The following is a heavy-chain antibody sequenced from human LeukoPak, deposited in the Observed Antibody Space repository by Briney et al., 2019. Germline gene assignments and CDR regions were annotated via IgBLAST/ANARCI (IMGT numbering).Heavy chain of an antibody. D-gene: IGHD5-12*01. CDR1: GGSFSGYY. CDR3: ARSGYSGYLTY. CDR2: INHSGST. V-gene: IGHV4-34*01. Sequence: SETLSLTCAVYGGSFSGYYWSWIRQPPGKGLEWIGEINHSGSTNYNPSLKSRVTISVDTSKNQFSLKLSSVTAADTAVYYCARSGYSGYLTYWGQGTLVTVSS. J-gene: IGHJ4*02.